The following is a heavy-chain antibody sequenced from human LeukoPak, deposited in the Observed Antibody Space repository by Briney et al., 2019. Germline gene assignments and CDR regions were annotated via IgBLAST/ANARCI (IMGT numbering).Heavy chain of an antibody. Sequence: HPGGSLRLSCAASGFTFSSYWMSWVRQAPGKGLEWVANVKPDESEKYYGDSVKGRFTISRDSAKNSLYLQMHSLRVDDTAVYYCVTHEVTVITRSTFDYWGQGTLLTVSS. J-gene: IGHJ4*02. CDR2: VKPDESEK. D-gene: IGHD4-23*01. CDR1: GFTFSSYW. V-gene: IGHV3-7*01. CDR3: VTHEVTVITRSTFDY.